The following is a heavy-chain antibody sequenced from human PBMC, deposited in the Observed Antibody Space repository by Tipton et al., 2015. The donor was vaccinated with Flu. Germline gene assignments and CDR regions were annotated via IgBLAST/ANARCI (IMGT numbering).Heavy chain of an antibody. Sequence: TLSLTCAVYGGSFSGYYWSRIRQPPGKGLEWIGEINHSGSTNYNPSLKSRVTISVDTSKNQFSLKLSSVTAADTAVYYCARGYCSGGSCSYWYFDLWGRGTLVTVPA. V-gene: IGHV4-34*01. CDR1: GGSFSGYY. CDR2: INHSGST. J-gene: IGHJ2*01. D-gene: IGHD2-15*01. CDR3: ARGYCSGGSCSYWYFDL.